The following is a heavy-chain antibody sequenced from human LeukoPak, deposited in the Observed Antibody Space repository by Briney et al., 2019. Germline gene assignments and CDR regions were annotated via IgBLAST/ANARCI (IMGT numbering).Heavy chain of an antibody. D-gene: IGHD3-10*01. V-gene: IGHV5-10-1*01. J-gene: IGHJ4*02. CDR3: ARARGDHYSFDY. Sequence: HWESLMISCQGSGYRLTRYWIIRVRQMPGKGPEWMGRIDPSDSYTNYSPSLQGHVTISADKSISAAYLQWSNLKASDTAMYYCARARGDHYSFDYWGQGTLVTVSS. CDR1: GYRLTRYW. CDR2: IDPSDSYT.